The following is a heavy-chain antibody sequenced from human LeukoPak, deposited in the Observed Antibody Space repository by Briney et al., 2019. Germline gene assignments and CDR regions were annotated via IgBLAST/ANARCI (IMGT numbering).Heavy chain of an antibody. J-gene: IGHJ4*02. V-gene: IGHV4-34*01. CDR1: GGSFSGYY. Sequence: SETLSLTCAVYGGSFSGYYWSWIRQPPGKGLEWIGEINHSGSTNYNPSLKSRVTISVDTSKNQFSPKLSSVTAADTAVYYCASIGSSGWYYFDYWGQGTLVTVSS. CDR2: INHSGST. CDR3: ASIGSSGWYYFDY. D-gene: IGHD6-19*01.